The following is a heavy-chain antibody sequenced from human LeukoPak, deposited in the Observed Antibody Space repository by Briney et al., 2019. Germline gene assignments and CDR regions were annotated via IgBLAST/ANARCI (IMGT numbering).Heavy chain of an antibody. Sequence: PGGSLRLSCAASGFSFNSYWMHWVRQAPGKGLVWVSHISSDGSSTVHADSVKGRFAISRDNAKNTLYLQMNSLRVEDTAIYYCARDGGGLSIWGQGTMVTVSS. CDR3: ARDGGGLSI. V-gene: IGHV3-74*01. J-gene: IGHJ3*02. CDR2: ISSDGSST. CDR1: GFSFNSYW. D-gene: IGHD3-10*01.